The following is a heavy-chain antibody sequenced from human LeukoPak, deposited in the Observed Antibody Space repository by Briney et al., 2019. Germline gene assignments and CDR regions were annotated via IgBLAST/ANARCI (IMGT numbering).Heavy chain of an antibody. V-gene: IGHV1-8*03. J-gene: IGHJ6*03. CDR2: MNPNSGNT. CDR3: ARKYSGYDPYYYYYMDV. Sequence: ASVKVSCKASGYTFTSYDNNWVRQATGQGLEWMGWMNPNSGNTGYAQKFQGRVTITRNTSISTAYMELSSLRSEDTAVYYCARKYSGYDPYYYYYMDVWGKGTTVTVSS. D-gene: IGHD5-12*01. CDR1: GYTFTSYD.